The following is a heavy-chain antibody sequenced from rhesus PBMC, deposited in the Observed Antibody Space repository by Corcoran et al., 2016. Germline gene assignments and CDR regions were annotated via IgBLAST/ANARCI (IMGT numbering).Heavy chain of an antibody. CDR1: GFTFSDYY. Sequence: EVQLVESGGGLAKPGGSLRLSCAASGFTFSDYYMHWVSQASGKGLEWVSRISSGGGSTWYADSVKGRFTISRENAKNTLYLQMNSLRAEDTAVYYCAGWYSSGLGYWGQGVLVTVSS. D-gene: IGHD6-31*01. CDR3: AGWYSSGLGY. J-gene: IGHJ4*01. CDR2: ISSGGGST. V-gene: IGHV3-59*01.